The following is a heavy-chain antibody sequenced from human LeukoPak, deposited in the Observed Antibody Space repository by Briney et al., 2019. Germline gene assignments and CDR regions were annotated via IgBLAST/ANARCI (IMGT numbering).Heavy chain of an antibody. D-gene: IGHD6-13*01. CDR1: GFTFSNYW. CDR3: AKAVAAAGTGGYL. Sequence: GGSLRLSCAASGFTFSNYWMHWVRQAPGKGLLWVSRINSDGSSTSYADSVKGRFAISRDNAKNTLYLQMNSLRAEDTAVYYCAKAVAAAGTGGYLWGQGTLVTVSS. CDR2: INSDGSST. V-gene: IGHV3-74*01. J-gene: IGHJ4*02.